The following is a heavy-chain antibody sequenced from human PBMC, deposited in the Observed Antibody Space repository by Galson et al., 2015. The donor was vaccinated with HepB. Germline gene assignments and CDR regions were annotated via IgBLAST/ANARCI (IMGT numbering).Heavy chain of an antibody. Sequence: SVRLSCKASGFTFTGYGMSWVRQAPGQGLEWVGWISGYGGNTYYAQNVKGRFTMTRDTSKNTLYLELKSLRADDTAVYYCARVHFSSRRYRVDSWGQGTLVTVSS. J-gene: IGHJ5*01. CDR2: ISGYGGNT. CDR1: GFTFTGYG. V-gene: IGHV1-18*04. D-gene: IGHD6-19*01. CDR3: ARVHFSSRRYRVDS.